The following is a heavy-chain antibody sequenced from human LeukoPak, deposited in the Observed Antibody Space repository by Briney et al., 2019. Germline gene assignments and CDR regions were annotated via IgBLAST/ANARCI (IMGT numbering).Heavy chain of an antibody. CDR3: ATDLRMSWPAS. D-gene: IGHD2/OR15-2a*01. CDR2: FDPEDGET. CDR1: GYTLTELS. Sequence: GASVKVSCKVSGYTLTELSMHWVRQAPGKGLEWMGGFDPEDGETIYAQKFQGRLTFTRDTSATTAYMVLSSLRSEDTSVYYCATDLRMSWPASWGQGTLVSVSS. J-gene: IGHJ5*02. V-gene: IGHV1-24*01.